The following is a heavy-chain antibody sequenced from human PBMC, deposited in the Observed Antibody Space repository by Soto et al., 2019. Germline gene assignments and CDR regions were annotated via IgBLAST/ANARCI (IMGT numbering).Heavy chain of an antibody. Sequence: QVQLMQSGAEVKKPGASVKVSCKASGDTFTDYYIHWVRQAPGQGLEWMGTVNPSGGHTTYAQHCLGRVTMTSDPSPSTLYLELTCLTADDTAIYYCAREGPVVVVNAALVYWGQGTLVTVSS. CDR1: GDTFTDYY. CDR3: AREGPVVVVNAALVY. D-gene: IGHD2-21*01. CDR2: VNPSGGHT. J-gene: IGHJ4*02. V-gene: IGHV1-46*01.